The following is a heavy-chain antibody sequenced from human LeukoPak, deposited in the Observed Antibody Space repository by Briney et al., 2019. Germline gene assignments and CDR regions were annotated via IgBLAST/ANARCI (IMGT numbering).Heavy chain of an antibody. Sequence: SQTLSLTCTVSGGSISSGGYFWSWIRQPAGKGLEWIARFFASGGTNYNPSLQRRGTISVDTSKNQFSLKLSSVTAADTAVYYCARDCWGYCSSTSQYEGAWFDPWGQGTLVTVSS. CDR2: FFASGGT. V-gene: IGHV4-61*02. CDR3: ARDCWGYCSSTSQYEGAWFDP. D-gene: IGHD2-2*01. CDR1: GGSISSGGYF. J-gene: IGHJ5*02.